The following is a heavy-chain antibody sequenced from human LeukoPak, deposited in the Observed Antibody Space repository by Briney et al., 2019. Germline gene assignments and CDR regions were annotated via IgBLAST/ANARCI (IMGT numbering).Heavy chain of an antibody. CDR1: GYTFTGYY. CDR2: INPNSGGT. CDR3: ARSNILTAGVFDY. D-gene: IGHD3-9*01. Sequence: ASVKVSCKASGYTFTGYYMHWVRQAPGQGLEWMGRINPNSGGTNYAQKFQGRVTMTRDTSISTAYMELSRLRSDDTAVYYYARSNILTAGVFDYWGQGTLVTVSS. J-gene: IGHJ4*02. V-gene: IGHV1-2*06.